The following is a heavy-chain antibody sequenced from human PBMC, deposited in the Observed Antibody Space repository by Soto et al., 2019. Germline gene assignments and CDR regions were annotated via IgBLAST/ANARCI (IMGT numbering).Heavy chain of an antibody. CDR3: AKSLVTPSDAFDL. Sequence: GGSLRLSCAASGFTFGNYAMNWVRQAPGKGLEWISSISDPGTSTYYANSVKGRFSMSRDNSKNTLFLQMNRLRADDTAVYFCAKSLVTPSDAFDLWGRGTLVTVSS. J-gene: IGHJ3*01. V-gene: IGHV3-23*01. D-gene: IGHD2-21*02. CDR2: ISDPGTST. CDR1: GFTFGNYA.